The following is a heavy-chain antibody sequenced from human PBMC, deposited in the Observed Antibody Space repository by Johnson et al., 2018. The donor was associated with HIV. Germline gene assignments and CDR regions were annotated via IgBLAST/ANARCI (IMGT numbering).Heavy chain of an antibody. V-gene: IGHV3-73*01. Sequence: VQLVESGGGVVQPGRSLRLSCAASGFTFSSYWMSWVRQASGKGLEWVGRIRSKANSYATAYAASVKGRFTISRDDSKNTAYLQMNSLKTEDTAVYYCTVHSGERTDHDAFDIWGQGTMVTVSS. CDR1: GFTFSSYW. CDR3: TVHSGERTDHDAFDI. CDR2: IRSKANSYAT. D-gene: IGHD1-26*01. J-gene: IGHJ3*02.